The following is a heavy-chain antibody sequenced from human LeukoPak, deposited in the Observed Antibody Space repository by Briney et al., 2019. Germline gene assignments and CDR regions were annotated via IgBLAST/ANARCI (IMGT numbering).Heavy chain of an antibody. D-gene: IGHD6-13*01. CDR3: ARGGYSLHY. J-gene: IGHJ4*02. Sequence: QPGGSIRLSCAASGFTFSSNFMTWVRPAPGKGLEWVSVIYSGGSTYYADCVKDRFTIYRENSKNMVYLQMNSLRAEDTAVYCCARGGYSLHYWGQGTLVTVSS. V-gene: IGHV3-66*01. CDR1: GFTFSSNF. CDR2: IYSGGST.